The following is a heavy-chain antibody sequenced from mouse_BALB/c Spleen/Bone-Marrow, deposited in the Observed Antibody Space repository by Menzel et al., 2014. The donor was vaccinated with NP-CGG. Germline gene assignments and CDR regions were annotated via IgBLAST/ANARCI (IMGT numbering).Heavy chain of an antibody. CDR1: GYTFTSYW. CDR2: IYPSDSYT. V-gene: IGHV1-69*02. Sequence: QVQLQQPGAELVRPGASVKLSCKASGYTFTSYWINWVKQRPGQGLEWIGNIYPSDSYTNYNQKFKDRATLTVDKSSSTAYMQLSSPTSEDSAVYYRTRKDYWGQGTLVTVSA. J-gene: IGHJ3*01. CDR3: TRKDY.